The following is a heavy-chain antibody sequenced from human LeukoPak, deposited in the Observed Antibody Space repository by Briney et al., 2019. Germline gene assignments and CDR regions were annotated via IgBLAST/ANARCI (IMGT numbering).Heavy chain of an antibody. D-gene: IGHD3-16*01. Sequence: AGGSLRLSCAASGFTFSPYWMYWVRQAPGKGLVWVSRINDDGSNTIYADSVKGRFTISRDNAKNTLYLQMNSLRAEDTAVYYCAKDLGREVSDSSVDYWGQGTLVTVSS. CDR3: AKDLGREVSDSSVDY. CDR2: INDDGSNT. V-gene: IGHV3-74*01. J-gene: IGHJ4*02. CDR1: GFTFSPYW.